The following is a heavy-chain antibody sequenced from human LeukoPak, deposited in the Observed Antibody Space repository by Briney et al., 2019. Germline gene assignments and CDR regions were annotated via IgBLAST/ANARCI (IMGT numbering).Heavy chain of an antibody. J-gene: IGHJ4*02. D-gene: IGHD1-26*01. V-gene: IGHV4-39*01. Sequence: PSETLSLTCTVSGGSISSSSYYWGWIRQPPGKGLEWIGSIYYSGSTYYNPSLKSRVTISVDTSKNQFSLKLSSVTAADTAVYYCARGLKVGKSGSYYFDYWGQGTLVTVSS. CDR3: ARGLKVGKSGSYYFDY. CDR2: IYYSGST. CDR1: GGSISSSSYY.